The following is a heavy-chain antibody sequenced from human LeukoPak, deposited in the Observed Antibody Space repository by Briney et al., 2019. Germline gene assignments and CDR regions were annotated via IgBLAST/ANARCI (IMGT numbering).Heavy chain of an antibody. J-gene: IGHJ4*02. CDR2: IYYSGST. D-gene: IGHD3-10*01. Sequence: LRLSCAASGFTFSSSAMSWVRQAPGKGLEWIGYIYYSGSTNYNPSLKSRVTISVDTSKNQFSLKLSSVTAADTAVYYCARVAMVRGVIASDYWGQGTLVTVSS. CDR1: GFTFSSSA. CDR3: ARVAMVRGVIASDY. V-gene: IGHV4-59*01.